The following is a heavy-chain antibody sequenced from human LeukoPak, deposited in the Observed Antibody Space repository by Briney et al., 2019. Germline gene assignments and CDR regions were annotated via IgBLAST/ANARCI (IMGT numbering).Heavy chain of an antibody. CDR1: GFTFEASA. CDR3: AKGRLTTVISYLFDC. CDR2: ITGGGEST. Sequence: GGSLRLSCAASGFTFEASAMSWVRQAPGKGLEWVAVITGGGESTYYADSVKGRFTISRDNSKKTLFLQVNSLRAEDTAVYFCAKGRLTTVISYLFDCWGQGTLVTVSS. V-gene: IGHV3-23*01. J-gene: IGHJ4*02. D-gene: IGHD4-17*01.